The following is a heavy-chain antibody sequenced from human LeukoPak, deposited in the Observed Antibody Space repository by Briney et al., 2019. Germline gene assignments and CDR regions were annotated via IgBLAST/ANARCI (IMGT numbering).Heavy chain of an antibody. CDR2: IIPIFATA. V-gene: IGHV1-69*13. CDR1: GGTFSSYA. D-gene: IGHD4-17*01. Sequence: ASVKVSCKASGGTFSSYAISWVRQAPGQGLEWMGGIIPIFATANYAQKFQGRVTITADESTSTAYMELSSLRSEDTAVYYCASDPLNDYGDVYFDYWGQGTLVTVSS. CDR3: ASDPLNDYGDVYFDY. J-gene: IGHJ4*02.